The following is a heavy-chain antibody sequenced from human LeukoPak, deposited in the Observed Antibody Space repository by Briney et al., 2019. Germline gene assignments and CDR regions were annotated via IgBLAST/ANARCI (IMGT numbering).Heavy chain of an antibody. V-gene: IGHV5-51*01. Sequence: GESLKISCQGSGYSFTSYWIGWVRQMPGKGLEWMGIIYPGDSDTRYSPSFQGQVTISADKSISTAYLRWSSLKASDTAMYYCARQQHLVEYYFDYWGQGTLVTVSS. CDR2: IYPGDSDT. CDR3: ARQQHLVEYYFDY. CDR1: GYSFTSYW. J-gene: IGHJ4*02. D-gene: IGHD2-8*02.